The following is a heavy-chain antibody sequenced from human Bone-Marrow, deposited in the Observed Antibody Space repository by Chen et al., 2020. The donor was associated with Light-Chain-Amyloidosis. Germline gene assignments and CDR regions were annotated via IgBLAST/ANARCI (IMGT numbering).Heavy chain of an antibody. CDR2: INPNSGGT. J-gene: IGHJ6*02. CDR3: ARVMTEAVFGVVAAGMDV. D-gene: IGHD3-3*01. CDR1: GYTFTGYH. Sequence: QVQLVQSGTEVKKPGASVKVSCKASGYTFTGYHIHWVRQAPGQGLEWMGWINPNSGGTHYAQKFQDRVTMTRDRSISTAYMEVSRLRADDTAVYYGARVMTEAVFGVVAAGMDVWGQGTTVTVSS. V-gene: IGHV1-2*02.